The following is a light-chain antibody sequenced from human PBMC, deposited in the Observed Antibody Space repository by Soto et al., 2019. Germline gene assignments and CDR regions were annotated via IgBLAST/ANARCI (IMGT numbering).Light chain of an antibody. Sequence: QAVLTQPPSASGTPGQTVTISCSGSSSNIGNNFVYWYQQLPGTAPKLLIYRNDQRPSGVPDRFPASKSGTSASLAIGGLRSEDESDYYCAALNDRLRDYIFGTGTKLTVL. J-gene: IGLJ1*01. V-gene: IGLV1-47*01. CDR1: SSNIGNNF. CDR3: AALNDRLRDYI. CDR2: RND.